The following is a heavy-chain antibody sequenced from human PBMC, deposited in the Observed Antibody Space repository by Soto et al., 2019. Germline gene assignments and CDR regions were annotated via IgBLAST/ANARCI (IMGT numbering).Heavy chain of an antibody. CDR1: EFTFNNYD. Sequence: VQLVESGGGMVQPGRSLRLSCSASEFTFNNYDMHWVRQAPGKGLEWVALIWYDGSKKYYVDSVKGRFTISRDNSKNTLYLQMNSLRAEDTAVYYCARAVARWFGGPYYFDSWGQGTLVTVSS. CDR2: IWYDGSKK. D-gene: IGHD3-10*01. CDR3: ARAVARWFGGPYYFDS. V-gene: IGHV3-33*01. J-gene: IGHJ4*02.